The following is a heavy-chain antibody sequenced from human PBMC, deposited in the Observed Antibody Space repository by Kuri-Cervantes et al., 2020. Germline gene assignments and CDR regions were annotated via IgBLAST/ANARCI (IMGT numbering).Heavy chain of an antibody. V-gene: IGHV1-18*01. CDR2: ISAYNGNT. Sequence: ASVKVSCKASGYTFTSYDINWVRQATGQGLEWMGWISAYNGNTDYAQKLQGRVTMTTDTSTSTAYMELRSLRSDDTAVYYCARDISWFGELLLRSDYYYYYYGMDVWGQGTTVTVSS. CDR1: GYTFTSYD. CDR3: ARDISWFGELLLRSDYYYYYYGMDV. J-gene: IGHJ6*02. D-gene: IGHD3-10*01.